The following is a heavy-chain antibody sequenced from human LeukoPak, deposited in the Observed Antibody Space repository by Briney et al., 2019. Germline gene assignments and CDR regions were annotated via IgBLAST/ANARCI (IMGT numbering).Heavy chain of an antibody. CDR1: GLTFSTNP. V-gene: IGHV3-30*04. CDR3: ARSPSDGYNYLDY. D-gene: IGHD5-24*01. CDR2: ISYDGNAK. Sequence: GGSLRLSCTASGLTFSTNPMHWVRQAPGKGLEWVAVISYDGNAKYYADSVKGRFTISRDNPKNTLYLQMNGLRPEDTAVYYCARSPSDGYNYLDYWGQGTLVTVSS. J-gene: IGHJ4*02.